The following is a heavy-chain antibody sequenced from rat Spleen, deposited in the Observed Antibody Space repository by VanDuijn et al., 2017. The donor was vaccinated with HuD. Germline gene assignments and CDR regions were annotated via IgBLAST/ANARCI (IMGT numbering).Heavy chain of an antibody. CDR3: ARHDGSLAYVMDA. D-gene: IGHD1-12*02. Sequence: EVQLVESGGGLVQPGRSLKLSCVASGFTFNNYWMTWIRQAPGKGLEWVSSVSSDGINTYYPDSVKGRFTISRDNAENTVYLQMNSLKCEDTATYYCARHDGSLAYVMDAWGQGASVTVSS. J-gene: IGHJ4*01. V-gene: IGHV5-58*01. CDR1: GFTFNNYW. CDR2: VSSDGINT.